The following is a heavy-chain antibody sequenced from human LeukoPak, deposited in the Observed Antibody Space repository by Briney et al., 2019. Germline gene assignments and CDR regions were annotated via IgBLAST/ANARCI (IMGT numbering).Heavy chain of an antibody. CDR2: INHRGST. D-gene: IGHD3-10*01. CDR1: GGSFSDYY. J-gene: IGHJ6*03. V-gene: IGHV4-34*01. CDR3: ARRVGRWFGERAYYYNYMDV. Sequence: SETLSLTCAVYGGSFSDYYWTWIRQPPGKGLEWIGEINHRGSTNYSPSLKSRLTVSVDTSKNQFSLKLSSVTAADTAVYYCARRVGRWFGERAYYYNYMDVWGKGTTVTISS.